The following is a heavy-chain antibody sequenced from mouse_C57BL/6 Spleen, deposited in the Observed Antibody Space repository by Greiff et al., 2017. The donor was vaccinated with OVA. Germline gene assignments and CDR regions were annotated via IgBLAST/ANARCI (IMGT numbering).Heavy chain of an antibody. CDR2: VYPGDGDT. J-gene: IGHJ2*01. CDR1: GYAFSSYW. V-gene: IGHV1-80*01. D-gene: IGHD4-1*01. Sequence: QVQLQQSGAELVKPGASVKISCKASGYAFSSYWMNWVKQRPGKGLEWIGQVYPGDGDTNYNGKFKGKATLTADKSSSTAYMQLSSLTSEDSAVYYCARVNDAGYFDYWGQGTTLTVSS. CDR3: ARVNDAGYFDY.